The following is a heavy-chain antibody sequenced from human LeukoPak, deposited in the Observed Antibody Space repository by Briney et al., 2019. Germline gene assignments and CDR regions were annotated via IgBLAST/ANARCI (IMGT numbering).Heavy chain of an antibody. CDR3: ATSIAVANDY. V-gene: IGHV3-21*01. D-gene: IGHD6-19*01. Sequence: GGSLRLSCAASGFTFSRYNMNWVRQAPGKGLEWVSSISSSSNNIYNADSVKGRFTISRDNAKNPLYLQMNSLRAEDTAVYFCATSIAVANDYWGQGTLVTVSS. J-gene: IGHJ4*02. CDR2: ISSSSNNI. CDR1: GFTFSRYN.